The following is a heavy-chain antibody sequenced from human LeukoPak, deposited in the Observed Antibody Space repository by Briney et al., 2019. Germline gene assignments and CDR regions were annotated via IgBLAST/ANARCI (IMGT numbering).Heavy chain of an antibody. Sequence: GGSLRLSCAASGFTVSSNSMSWVRQAPGKGLEWVSVIYSGGTTYYADSVKGRFTISRDNSKNTLYLQMNSLRADDTAVYYCARDDNILGTPVDYWGQGTLVTVSS. CDR3: ARDDNILGTPVDY. D-gene: IGHD1-26*01. CDR1: GFTVSSNS. V-gene: IGHV3-53*01. CDR2: IYSGGTT. J-gene: IGHJ4*02.